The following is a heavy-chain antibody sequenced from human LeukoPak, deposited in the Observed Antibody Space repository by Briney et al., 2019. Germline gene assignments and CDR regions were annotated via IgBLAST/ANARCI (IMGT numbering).Heavy chain of an antibody. J-gene: IGHJ4*02. CDR2: ISGSGGST. CDR3: IRQECSGGSCSYVDY. CDR1: GFTFSSYA. D-gene: IGHD2-15*01. V-gene: IGHV3-23*01. Sequence: GGSLRLSCAASGFTFSSYAMSWVRQAPGKGLEWVSAISGSGGSTYYADSVKGRFTISRDNSKNTLYLQMNSLRAEDTAVYYCIRQECSGGSCSYVDYWGQGTLVTVSS.